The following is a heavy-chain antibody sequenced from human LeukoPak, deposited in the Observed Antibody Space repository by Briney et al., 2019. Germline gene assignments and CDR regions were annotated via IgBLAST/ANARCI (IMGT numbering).Heavy chain of an antibody. J-gene: IGHJ4*02. Sequence: GGSLRLSCAAYGVTFSDYYMSCIRQAPGKGLAWDSYISSSGSTIYYADSVKGRFTISRDNAKNSLYLQMSSLRAEDTAVYYCAREGGAIGSGWVAFDYWGQGTLVTVSS. CDR1: GVTFSDYY. CDR3: AREGGAIGSGWVAFDY. V-gene: IGHV3-11*01. D-gene: IGHD6-19*01. CDR2: ISSSGSTI.